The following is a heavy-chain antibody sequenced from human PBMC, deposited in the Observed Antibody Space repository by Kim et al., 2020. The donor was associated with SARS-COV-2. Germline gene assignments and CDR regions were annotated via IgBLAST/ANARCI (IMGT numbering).Heavy chain of an antibody. V-gene: IGHV4-39*01. Sequence: YSGSTYYNPSLKRRVTLSVDTSKNQFSLKLSSVTAADTAVYYCATPSLGVWGQGTTVTVSS. D-gene: IGHD2-2*01. J-gene: IGHJ6*02. CDR3: ATPSLGV. CDR2: YSGST.